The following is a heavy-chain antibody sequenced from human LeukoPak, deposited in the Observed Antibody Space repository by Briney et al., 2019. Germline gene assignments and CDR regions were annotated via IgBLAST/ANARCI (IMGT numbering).Heavy chain of an antibody. Sequence: GGSLRLSCAASGFTFSSYAMSWVRQAPGKGLEWVSAISGSGGSTYYADSVKGRLTISRDNSKNTLYLQMNSLRAEDTAVYYCAKDRVRTMIVVVTYYFDYWGQGTLVTVSS. D-gene: IGHD3-22*01. CDR1: GFTFSSYA. J-gene: IGHJ4*02. V-gene: IGHV3-23*01. CDR2: ISGSGGST. CDR3: AKDRVRTMIVVVTYYFDY.